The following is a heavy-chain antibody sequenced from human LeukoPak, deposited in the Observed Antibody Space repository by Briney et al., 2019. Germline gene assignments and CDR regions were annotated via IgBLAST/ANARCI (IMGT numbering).Heavy chain of an antibody. CDR2: IYYSGST. CDR1: GGSISSSSYY. V-gene: IGHV4-39*07. CDR3: ARLRYSGYDRRFDY. D-gene: IGHD5-12*01. Sequence: SETLSLTCTVSGGSISSSSYYWGWIRQPPGKGLEWIGSIYYSGSTYYNPSLKSRVTISVDTSKNQFFLKLSSVTAADTAVYYCARLRYSGYDRRFDYWGQGTLVTVSS. J-gene: IGHJ4*02.